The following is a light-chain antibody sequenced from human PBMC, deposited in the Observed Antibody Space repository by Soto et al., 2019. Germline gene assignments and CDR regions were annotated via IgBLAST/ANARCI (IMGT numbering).Light chain of an antibody. CDR2: GAS. V-gene: IGKV3-15*01. CDR3: QQYGSSPLT. Sequence: EILMTQSPATLSVSPGERATVSCRASQSVSSNLAWYQQKPGQAPRLLIYGASTRATGIPARFSGSGSGTEFTLTISSLQSEDFAVYYCQQYGSSPLTFGGGTKVDIK. J-gene: IGKJ4*01. CDR1: QSVSSN.